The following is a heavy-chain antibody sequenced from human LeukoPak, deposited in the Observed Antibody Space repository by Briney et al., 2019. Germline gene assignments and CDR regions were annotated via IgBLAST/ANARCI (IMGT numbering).Heavy chain of an antibody. D-gene: IGHD6-6*01. CDR2: IIPIFGTA. J-gene: IGHJ4*02. CDR3: ARHKGKSSSPFDY. CDR1: GGTFSSYA. V-gene: IGHV1-69*06. Sequence: SVKVSCKASGGTFSSYAISWVRQAPGEGLEWMGWIIPIFGTANYAQKFQGRVTITADKSTSTAYMELSSLRSEDTAVYYCARHKGKSSSPFDYWGQGTLVTVSS.